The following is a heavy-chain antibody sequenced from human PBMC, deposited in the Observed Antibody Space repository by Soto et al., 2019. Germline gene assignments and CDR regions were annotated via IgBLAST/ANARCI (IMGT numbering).Heavy chain of an antibody. J-gene: IGHJ4*02. CDR1: CGTIRSSSYY. V-gene: IGHV4-39*01. Sequence: SETLSLSYTVSCGTIRSSSYYWGWIRQHPGKGLEWIGSIYYSGSTYYNPSLKSRVTISVDTSKNQFSLKLSSVTAADTAVYYCARHGSYYDFWSGYPGTYYFDYWGQGTLVTVTP. CDR2: IYYSGST. CDR3: ARHGSYYDFWSGYPGTYYFDY. D-gene: IGHD3-3*01.